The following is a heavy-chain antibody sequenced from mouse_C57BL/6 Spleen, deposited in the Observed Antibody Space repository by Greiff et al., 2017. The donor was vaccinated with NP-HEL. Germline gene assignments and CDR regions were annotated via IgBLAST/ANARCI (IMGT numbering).Heavy chain of an antibody. CDR3: ASRIDYGSSSPRWYFDV. D-gene: IGHD1-1*01. J-gene: IGHJ1*03. V-gene: IGHV1-50*01. CDR2: IDPSDSYT. Sequence: QVQLQQSGAELVKPGASVKLSCKASGYTFTSYWMQWVKQRPGQGLEWIGEIDPSDSYTNYNQKFKGKATLTVDTSSSTAYMQLSSLTSEDSAVYYCASRIDYGSSSPRWYFDVWGTGTTVTVSS. CDR1: GYTFTSYW.